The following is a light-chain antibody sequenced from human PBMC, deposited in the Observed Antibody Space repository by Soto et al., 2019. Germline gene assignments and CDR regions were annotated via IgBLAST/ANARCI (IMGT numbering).Light chain of an antibody. CDR2: EVS. V-gene: IGLV2-14*01. J-gene: IGLJ2*01. Sequence: QSALTQPASVSGSPGQSITLSCSGTSSDVGHYNYVSWYQQHPGKAPKLIIYEVSNRPSGVSNRFSGSKSGNTASLTISGLQADDEADYYCSSYTTTSTLGVFGGGTKLTV. CDR1: SSDVGHYNY. CDR3: SSYTTTSTLGV.